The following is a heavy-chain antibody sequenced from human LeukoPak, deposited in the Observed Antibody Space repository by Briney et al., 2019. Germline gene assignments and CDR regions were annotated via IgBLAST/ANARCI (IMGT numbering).Heavy chain of an antibody. D-gene: IGHD3-22*01. CDR3: ARHYYYDSSGLDDAFDI. Sequence: SETLSLTCTVSGGSISSSSYYWGWIRQPPGKGLEWIESIYYSGSTYYNPSLKSRVTISVDTSKNQFSLKLSSVTAADTAVYYCARHYYYDSSGLDDAFDIWGQGTMVTVSS. J-gene: IGHJ3*02. V-gene: IGHV4-39*01. CDR2: IYYSGST. CDR1: GGSISSSSYY.